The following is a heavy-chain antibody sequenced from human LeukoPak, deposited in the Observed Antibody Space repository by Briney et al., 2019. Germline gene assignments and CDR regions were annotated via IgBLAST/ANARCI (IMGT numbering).Heavy chain of an antibody. V-gene: IGHV3-23*01. J-gene: IGHJ4*02. CDR1: GFTFSSYG. CDR2: ISGSGGST. Sequence: AGGSLRLSCAASGFTFSSYGMSWVRQAPGKGLEWVSAISGSGGSTYYADSVKGRFTISRDNSKNTLYLQMNSLRAEDTAVYYCARKAYSYGGFDYWGQGTLVTVSS. D-gene: IGHD5-18*01. CDR3: ARKAYSYGGFDY.